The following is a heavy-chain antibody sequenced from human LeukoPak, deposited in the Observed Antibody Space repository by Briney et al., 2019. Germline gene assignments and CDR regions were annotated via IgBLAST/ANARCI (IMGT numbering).Heavy chain of an antibody. J-gene: IGHJ3*02. CDR3: ARFTGDYAAFDI. CDR1: GGSISSGDYY. D-gene: IGHD4-17*01. Sequence: SETLSPTCTVSGGSISSGDYYWSWIRQPPGKGLEWIGYIYYSGSTYYNPSLKSRVTISVDTSKNQFSLKLSSVTAADTAVYYCARFTGDYAAFDIWGQGTMVTVSS. CDR2: IYYSGST. V-gene: IGHV4-30-4*01.